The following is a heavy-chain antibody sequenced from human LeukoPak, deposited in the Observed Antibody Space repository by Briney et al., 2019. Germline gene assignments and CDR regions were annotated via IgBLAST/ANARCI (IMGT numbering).Heavy chain of an antibody. J-gene: IGHJ4*02. CDR3: AKIPYYYDSSGYY. V-gene: IGHV3-30*18. Sequence: GGSLRLSCAASGFTFSSYGMHWVRQAPGKGLEWVAVISYDGSNEYYADSVKGRFTISRDNSKNTLYLQMNSLRAEDTAVYYCAKIPYYYDSSGYYWGQGTPVTVSS. CDR2: ISYDGSNE. CDR1: GFTFSSYG. D-gene: IGHD3-22*01.